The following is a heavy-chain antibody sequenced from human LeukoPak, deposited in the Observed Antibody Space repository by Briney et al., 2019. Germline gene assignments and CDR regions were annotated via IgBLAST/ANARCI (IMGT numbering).Heavy chain of an antibody. J-gene: IGHJ6*02. Sequence: GGSLRLSCAASGFTFSRYWMSWVRQAPGKGLEWVASIKEDGSEKYYVDSVKGRFIISRDNAKNSLSLQMNSLRAEDTAVYYCARGYDFWSGYYPYGMDVWGQGTTVTVSS. V-gene: IGHV3-7*01. CDR1: GFTFSRYW. CDR2: IKEDGSEK. CDR3: ARGYDFWSGYYPYGMDV. D-gene: IGHD3-3*01.